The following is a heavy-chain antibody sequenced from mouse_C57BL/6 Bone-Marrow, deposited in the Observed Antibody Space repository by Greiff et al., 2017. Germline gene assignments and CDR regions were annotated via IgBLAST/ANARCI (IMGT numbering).Heavy chain of an antibody. D-gene: IGHD3-2*02. Sequence: VQLQQSGAELVRPGASVKLSCTASGFNIKDDYMHWVKQRPEQGLEWIGWIDPENGDTEYASKFQGKATITADTSSNTACLQLSSLTSEETADYDCTTFRELRLRFAYWDRGTRVTVSA. CDR3: TTFRELRLRFAY. CDR2: IDPENGDT. CDR1: GFNIKDDY. J-gene: IGHJ3*01. V-gene: IGHV14-4*01.